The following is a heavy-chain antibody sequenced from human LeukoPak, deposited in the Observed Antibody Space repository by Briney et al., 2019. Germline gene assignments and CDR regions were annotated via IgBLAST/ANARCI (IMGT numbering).Heavy chain of an antibody. Sequence: LGVSLRLSCAASGFTFSSYTMHWVRQAPGKGLEWVAVISFDGSNKYYAGSVKGRFTISRDNSKNTLSLQMNSLRAEDTAVYCRARGIGGSGAYSRYYYGMDVWGQGTTVTVSS. V-gene: IGHV3-30-3*01. CDR1: GFTFSSYT. J-gene: IGHJ6*02. CDR3: ARGIGGSGAYSRYYYGMDV. CDR2: ISFDGSNK. D-gene: IGHD3-10*01.